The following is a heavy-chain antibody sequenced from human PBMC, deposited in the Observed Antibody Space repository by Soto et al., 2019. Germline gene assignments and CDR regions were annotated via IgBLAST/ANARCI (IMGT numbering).Heavy chain of an antibody. J-gene: IGHJ3*02. D-gene: IGHD1-7*01. CDR2: ISWNSGSI. V-gene: IGHV3-9*01. CDR3: AKVEENNWNYLPGAFDI. CDR1: GFPFSSYA. Sequence: GGSLRLSCAASGFPFSSYAMHWVRQGPGKGLEWVSSISWNSGSIGYADSVKGRFTISRDNAKNSLYLQMNSLRAEDTALYYCAKVEENNWNYLPGAFDIWGQGTMVTVSS.